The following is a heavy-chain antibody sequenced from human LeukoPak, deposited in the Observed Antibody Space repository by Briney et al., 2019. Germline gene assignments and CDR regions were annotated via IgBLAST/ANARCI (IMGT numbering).Heavy chain of an antibody. CDR3: AREGITVAGSYDY. J-gene: IGHJ4*02. Sequence: GGSLRLSCAASGFTFSSYDMHWVRQAPGKGLEWVAVISYDEIKKYYADSVRGRFTISRDNSKNTLDLRMNSLRPEDTAVYFCAREGITVAGSYDYWGQGTLVTVSS. V-gene: IGHV3-30-3*01. CDR1: GFTFSSYD. D-gene: IGHD6-19*01. CDR2: ISYDEIKK.